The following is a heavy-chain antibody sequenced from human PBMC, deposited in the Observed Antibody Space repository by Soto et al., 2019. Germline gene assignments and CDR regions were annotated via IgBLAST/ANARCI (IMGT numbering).Heavy chain of an antibody. CDR2: INAGNGNT. Sequence: QVQLVQSGAEVKKPGASVKVSCKASGYTLTSYAMHWVRQAPGQRLEWMGWINAGNGNTKYSQKFQGRVTITRDTSTSTAYRELSRLRSEDTAVYYCATGPGGPDGPGDYWGQRTLVTVSS. CDR3: ATGPGGPDGPGDY. J-gene: IGHJ4*02. V-gene: IGHV1-3*01. CDR1: GYTLTSYA. D-gene: IGHD2-15*01.